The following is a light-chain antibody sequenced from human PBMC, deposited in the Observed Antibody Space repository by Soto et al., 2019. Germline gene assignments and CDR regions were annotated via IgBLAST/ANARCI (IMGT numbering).Light chain of an antibody. CDR2: AAS. J-gene: IGKJ4*01. CDR1: QGISSY. V-gene: IGKV1-9*01. CDR3: QQLNSYPPELT. Sequence: DIQLTQSPSFLSASVGDRVTITCRASQGISSYLAWYQQKPGKAPKLLIYAASTLQSGVPSRFSGSGSGTEFTLTISSLQPEDFATYYCQQLNSYPPELTFSGGTKVEIK.